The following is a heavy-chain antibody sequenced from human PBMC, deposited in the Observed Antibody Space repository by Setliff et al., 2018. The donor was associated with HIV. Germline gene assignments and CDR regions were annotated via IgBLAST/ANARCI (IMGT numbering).Heavy chain of an antibody. V-gene: IGHV3-30*02. Sequence: GGSLRLSCAASEISFTFRSFGMHWVRQAPGKGPEWLAFIWYDGSKEYYADSVKGRFTISRDNSKNTLFLQMNSLRPEDTAIYYCARDRGTPDKCFDPWGQGTLVTVSS. D-gene: IGHD3-16*01. CDR3: ARDRGTPDKCFDP. J-gene: IGHJ5*02. CDR1: EISFTFRSFG. CDR2: IWYDGSKE.